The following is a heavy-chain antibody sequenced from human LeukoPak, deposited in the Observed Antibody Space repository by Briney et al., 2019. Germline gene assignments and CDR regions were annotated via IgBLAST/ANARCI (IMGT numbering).Heavy chain of an antibody. Sequence: ASVKVSCKASGYTFTSYYMHWVRQAPGQGLEWMGIINPSGGSTSYAQKFQDRATMTTDTSTSTASIELRSLRFDDTAVYYCARDFAWGSGGAPIDDNWLDPWGQGTLVTVSS. CDR3: ARDFAWGSGGAPIDDNWLDP. J-gene: IGHJ5*02. CDR2: INPSGGST. D-gene: IGHD7-27*01. V-gene: IGHV1-46*01. CDR1: GYTFTSYY.